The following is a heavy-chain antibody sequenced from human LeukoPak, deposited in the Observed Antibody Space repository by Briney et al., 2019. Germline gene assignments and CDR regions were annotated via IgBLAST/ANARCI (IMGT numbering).Heavy chain of an antibody. Sequence: GGSLRLSCAASGFTFINYGMHWVRQAPGKGLEWVAVTSYDGSNKHYADSVKGRLTISRDNSKNTLYLQMNSLRAEDTAVYYCAKTRSRNMITFGGVENWFDPWGQGTLVTVSS. CDR2: TSYDGSNK. J-gene: IGHJ5*02. CDR1: GFTFINYG. V-gene: IGHV3-30*18. D-gene: IGHD3-16*01. CDR3: AKTRSRNMITFGGVENWFDP.